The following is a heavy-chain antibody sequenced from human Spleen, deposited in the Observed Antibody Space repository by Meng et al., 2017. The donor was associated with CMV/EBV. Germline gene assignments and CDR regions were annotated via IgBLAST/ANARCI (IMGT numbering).Heavy chain of an antibody. D-gene: IGHD1-26*01. Sequence: GSGGSVTTNNRWKGVRQATGKGVEWIGNIIHSGTTYYNPSLKSRVTISVDKSKNQFSLEVDSVTAADTAVYYCARESGSYLTYYFDYWGQGALVTVSS. V-gene: IGHV4-4*02. CDR2: IIHSGTT. CDR1: GGSVTTNNR. J-gene: IGHJ4*02. CDR3: ARESGSYLTYYFDY.